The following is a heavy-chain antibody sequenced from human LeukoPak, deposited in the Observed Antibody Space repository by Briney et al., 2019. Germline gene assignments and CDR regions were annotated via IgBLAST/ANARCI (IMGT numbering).Heavy chain of an antibody. CDR2: VSTYSGNT. V-gene: IGHV1-18*01. CDR1: GYTFTSSG. CDR3: ARDLGYCSFGFGLGNCNRKWFDP. D-gene: IGHD2-2*03. Sequence: ASVKVSCTASGYTFTSSGISWVRRAHGQGLEWMGWVSTYSGNTNYAQKFQGRVTMTRDTSTNTAYMELKNLRPDDTAIYYCARDLGYCSFGFGLGNCNRKWFDPWGQGTLVSVSS. J-gene: IGHJ5*02.